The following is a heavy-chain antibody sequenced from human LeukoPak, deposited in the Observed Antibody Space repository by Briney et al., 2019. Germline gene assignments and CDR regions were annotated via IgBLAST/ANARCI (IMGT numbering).Heavy chain of an antibody. D-gene: IGHD3-16*01. Sequence: GGSLRLSCAASGFTFSSYEMNWVRQAPGKGLEGVSYISSSGSTIYYADSVKGRFPISRDNAKNSLYLQVNSLRAEDTAVYYCARDDKGLAGTFDYWGQGTLVTISS. J-gene: IGHJ4*02. CDR3: ARDDKGLAGTFDY. CDR1: GFTFSSYE. CDR2: ISSSGSTI. V-gene: IGHV3-48*03.